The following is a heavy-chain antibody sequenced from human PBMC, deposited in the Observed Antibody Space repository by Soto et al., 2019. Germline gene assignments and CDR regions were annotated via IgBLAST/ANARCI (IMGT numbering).Heavy chain of an antibody. V-gene: IGHV4-59*01. CDR2: ISYSGGT. CDR3: AGSTYYTGPGYY. D-gene: IGHD3-3*01. Sequence: SETLSPTCSVSGGSIRSYYSRWIRQPPGKALEWIGYISYSGGTRYNPSLKSRVSISVDTSRNHLSLKLTSVTAADTAVYYCAGSTYYTGPGYYWGQGTLVTGSS. CDR1: GGSIRSYY. J-gene: IGHJ4*02.